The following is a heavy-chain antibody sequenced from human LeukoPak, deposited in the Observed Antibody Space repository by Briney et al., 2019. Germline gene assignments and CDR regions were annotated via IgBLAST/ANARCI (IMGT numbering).Heavy chain of an antibody. CDR1: GFTFSTYA. V-gene: IGHV3-30*04. Sequence: PGRSLRLSCAASGFTFSTYAIHWVRQAPGKGLEWVAFISYDGSNKYYSDSVKGRFTISRDNAKNSLYLQMNSLRAEDTAVYYCARGWVVGATRFDYWGQGTLVTVSS. CDR3: ARGWVVGATRFDY. J-gene: IGHJ4*02. CDR2: ISYDGSNK. D-gene: IGHD1-26*01.